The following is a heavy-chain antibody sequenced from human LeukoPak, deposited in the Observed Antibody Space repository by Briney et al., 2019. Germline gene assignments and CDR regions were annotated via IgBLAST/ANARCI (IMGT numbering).Heavy chain of an antibody. CDR2: IYYSWST. J-gene: IGHJ3*02. Sequence: PSETLSLTCTVSGGSISSGDYYWGWIRQPRGKGREWIGYIYYSWSTYYNPSLKSRVTISVDTSKNQFSLKLSSVTAADTAVYYCARVGSGSYYQDAFDIWGQGTMVTVSS. D-gene: IGHD1-26*01. V-gene: IGHV4-30-4*08. CDR1: GGSISSGDYY. CDR3: ARVGSGSYYQDAFDI.